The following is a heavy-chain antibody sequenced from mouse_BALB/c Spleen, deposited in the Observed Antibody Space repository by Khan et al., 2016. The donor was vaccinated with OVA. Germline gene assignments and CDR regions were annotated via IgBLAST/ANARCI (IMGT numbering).Heavy chain of an antibody. Sequence: QVQLQQSGAELARPGASVKMSCTASGYTFTSYTMHWVKQRPGQGLEWIGYMTPSKGYTNYNQKFRDKATLTADKSSSTAYMQLSSLTYEDSAVYYCARVRPCRASDGAWFAYWGQGTLVTVSA. D-gene: IGHD2-3*01. CDR1: GYTFTSYT. CDR3: ARVRPCRASDGAWFAY. J-gene: IGHJ3*01. V-gene: IGHV1-4*01. CDR2: MTPSKGYT.